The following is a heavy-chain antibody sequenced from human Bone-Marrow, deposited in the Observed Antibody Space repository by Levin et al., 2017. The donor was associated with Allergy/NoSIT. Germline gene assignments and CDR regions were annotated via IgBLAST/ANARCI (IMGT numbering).Heavy chain of an antibody. CDR2: IKSNTDGGTT. CDR3: TARRWSFHY. V-gene: IGHV3-15*05. D-gene: IGHD4-23*01. Sequence: GESLKISCVVSGITFSNAWMNWVRQAPGKGLEWVGRIKSNTDGGTTDYAAPVNGRFTISRDDSRNTLHLQMNSLKTEDTAVYYCTARRWSFHYWGQGTLVTVSS. CDR1: GITFSNAW. J-gene: IGHJ4*02.